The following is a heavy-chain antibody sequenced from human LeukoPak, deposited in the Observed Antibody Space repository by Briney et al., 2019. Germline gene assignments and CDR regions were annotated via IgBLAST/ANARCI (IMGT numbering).Heavy chain of an antibody. CDR1: GFSIGPFW. V-gene: IGHV3-7*01. Sequence: GGSLRLSCVASGFSIGPFWMTWVRQAPGKGLEWVANIRGDASRLYYVDSVKGRFTISRDNAKNSLYLQMSNLRAEDTSVYYCARGTSGYNYGYFDFWGQGTLVTVSS. D-gene: IGHD5-18*01. J-gene: IGHJ4*02. CDR2: IRGDASRL. CDR3: ARGTSGYNYGYFDF.